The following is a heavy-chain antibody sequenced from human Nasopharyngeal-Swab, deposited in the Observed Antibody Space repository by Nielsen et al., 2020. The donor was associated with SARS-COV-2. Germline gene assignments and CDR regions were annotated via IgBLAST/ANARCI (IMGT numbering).Heavy chain of an antibody. Sequence: WIRQPPGKGLEWIGRIYYSGATYYNPPLKNRLTMSVDMSKNQFSLKLYSVTAADTAVYHCASSGWLHPFDNWGPGTLVTVSS. CDR3: ASSGWLHPFDN. CDR2: IYYSGAT. D-gene: IGHD5-24*01. V-gene: IGHV4-39*01. J-gene: IGHJ4*02.